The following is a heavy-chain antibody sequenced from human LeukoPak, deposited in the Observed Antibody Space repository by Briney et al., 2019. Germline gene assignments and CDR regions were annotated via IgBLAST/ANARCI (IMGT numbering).Heavy chain of an antibody. CDR1: GDSISSYY. J-gene: IGHJ4*02. CDR2: IYYSGST. CDR3: ARAIASSGSRLFDY. V-gene: IGHV4-59*08. D-gene: IGHD3-10*01. Sequence: SETLSLTCTVSGDSISSYYWNWVRQPPGKGLEWLGYIYYSGSTYYTPSLKSRVTISLDTSKNQFSLRLSSVTAADTAVYYCARAIASSGSRLFDYWGQGTLVTVSS.